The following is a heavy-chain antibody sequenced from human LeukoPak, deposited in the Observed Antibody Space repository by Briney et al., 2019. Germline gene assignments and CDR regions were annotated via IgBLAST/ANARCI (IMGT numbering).Heavy chain of an antibody. CDR3: ARIHYGSRSYCFDY. CDR2: INPNSGGT. J-gene: IGHJ4*02. Sequence: GASVKVSCKASGYTFTGYYMHWVRQAPGQGLEWMGWINPNSGGTNYAQKFQGRVTMTRDTSISTAYMELSRLRSDDTAVYYCARIHYGSRSYCFDYWGQGTLVTVSS. CDR1: GYTFTGYY. D-gene: IGHD3-10*01. V-gene: IGHV1-2*02.